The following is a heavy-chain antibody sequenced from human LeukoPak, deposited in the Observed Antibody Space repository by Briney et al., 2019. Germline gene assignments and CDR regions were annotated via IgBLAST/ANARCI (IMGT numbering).Heavy chain of an antibody. CDR3: ARGRSGSRGWFDP. Sequence: GASVKVSCKASGYTFTCYYMHWVRQAPGQGLEWMGWINPNSGGTNYAQKFQGRVTMTRDTSISTAYMELSRLRSDDTAVYYCARGRSGSRGWFDPWGQGTLVTVSS. J-gene: IGHJ5*02. CDR2: INPNSGGT. D-gene: IGHD3-10*01. V-gene: IGHV1-2*02. CDR1: GYTFTCYY.